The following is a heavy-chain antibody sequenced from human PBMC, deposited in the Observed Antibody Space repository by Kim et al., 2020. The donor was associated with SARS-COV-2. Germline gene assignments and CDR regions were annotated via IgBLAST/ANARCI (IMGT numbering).Heavy chain of an antibody. Sequence: TNYYADSVKGRFTISRDNSKNTLYLQMTSLRAEDTAVYYCARAGTSWSIDHWGQGALVTVSS. D-gene: IGHD6-13*01. CDR2: TN. CDR3: ARAGTSWSIDH. V-gene: IGHV3-33*01. J-gene: IGHJ4*02.